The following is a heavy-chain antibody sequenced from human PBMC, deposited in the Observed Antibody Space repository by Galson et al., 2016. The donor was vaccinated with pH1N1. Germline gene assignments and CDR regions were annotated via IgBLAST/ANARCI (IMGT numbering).Heavy chain of an antibody. CDR3: ARGRYDYDGDFGF. D-gene: IGHD4-23*01. CDR1: GFTFGTYA. Sequence: SLRLSCAASGFTFGTYAMTWVRQAPGKGLEWVSTISSSGGTTFYTDSVKGRFTISRDYSKNTLYLPMNSLRAGDTALYYCARGRYDYDGDFGFWGQGTLVTVSS. J-gene: IGHJ4*02. CDR2: ISSSGGTT. V-gene: IGHV3-23*01.